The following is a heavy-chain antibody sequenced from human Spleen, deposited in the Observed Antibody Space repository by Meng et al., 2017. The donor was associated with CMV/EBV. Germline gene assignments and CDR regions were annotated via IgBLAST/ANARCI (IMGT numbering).Heavy chain of an antibody. J-gene: IGHJ2*01. V-gene: IGHV3-23*01. CDR3: ARNSGNFDL. CDR2: ISGSGGST. CDR1: GFTFSSYA. Sequence: GESLKISCAASGFTFSSYAMSWVRQAPGKGLEWVSAISGSGGSTYYADSVKGRFTISRDNSKNTLYLQMNSLRDEDTAVYYCARNSGNFDLWGRGTLVTVSS. D-gene: IGHD4-23*01.